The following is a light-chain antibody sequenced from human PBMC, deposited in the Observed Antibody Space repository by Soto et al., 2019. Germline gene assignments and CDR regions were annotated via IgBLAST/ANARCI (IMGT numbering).Light chain of an antibody. CDR3: QQYGSPPQT. CDR1: QSVSSSY. J-gene: IGKJ1*01. Sequence: IVVTQSPGTLSLYPGERATLSCRASQSVSSSYLAWYQQKPGQAPRLLISSTSSRATGIPDRFSGSGSGTDFTLTISRLEPEDFAVYYCQQYGSPPQTFGQGTKVDIK. CDR2: STS. V-gene: IGKV3-20*01.